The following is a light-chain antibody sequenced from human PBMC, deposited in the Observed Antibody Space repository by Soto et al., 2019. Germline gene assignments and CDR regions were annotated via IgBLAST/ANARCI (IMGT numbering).Light chain of an antibody. J-gene: IGKJ1*01. V-gene: IGKV1-5*03. Sequence: DIQMTQSPSTLSASVGDRVSITCRASQSISRQLAWYQQKPGKAPNLLIYQASNLETGVPSRFSGSGSGTYSPLTSSSLQPDYLATYYCLQYQSYWTFGQGTKVDVK. CDR1: QSISRQ. CDR2: QAS. CDR3: LQYQSYWT.